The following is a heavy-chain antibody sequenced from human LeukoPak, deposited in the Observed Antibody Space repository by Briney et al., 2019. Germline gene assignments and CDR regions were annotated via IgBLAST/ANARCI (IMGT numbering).Heavy chain of an antibody. CDR1: GDSVSSNSVT. CDR3: ARRLTQYDCFDP. J-gene: IGHJ5*02. D-gene: IGHD2-2*01. Sequence: SQTLSLTCAISGDSVSSNSVTWNCIRQSPSRGLEWLGRTYYRSTWYSDYAVSVRGRITVNPDTSKNQFSLHLNSVTPEDTAVYYCARRLTQYDCFDPWGQGILVTVSS. CDR2: TYYRSTWYS. V-gene: IGHV6-1*01.